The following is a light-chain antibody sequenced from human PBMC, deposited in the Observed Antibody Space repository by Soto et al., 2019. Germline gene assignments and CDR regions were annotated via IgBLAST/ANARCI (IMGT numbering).Light chain of an antibody. V-gene: IGKV1-39*01. CDR3: QQSSSTPLT. Sequence: DSQMTQSPSSLSASVGDRVTITCRASQSISTYLSWYQQIIGKAPKLLIYAASSLQSGVPSRFSGSGSGTYFTLTISSLQPEDFATYYCQQSSSTPLTFGGGTKVDIK. CDR1: QSISTY. CDR2: AAS. J-gene: IGKJ4*01.